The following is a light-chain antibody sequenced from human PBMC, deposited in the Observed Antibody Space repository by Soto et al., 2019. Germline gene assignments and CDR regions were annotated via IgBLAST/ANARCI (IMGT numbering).Light chain of an antibody. Sequence: EIVMTQSPATLSVSPGERATLSCRASQSVSSNLAWYQQKPGQAPRLLIYGASTRATGIPARFSGSGSGTEFTLHIRRLQSEDFAIYFCQQENKWPPPLTFGGGTKVEIK. CDR1: QSVSSN. CDR3: QQENKWPPPLT. CDR2: GAS. V-gene: IGKV3-15*01. J-gene: IGKJ4*01.